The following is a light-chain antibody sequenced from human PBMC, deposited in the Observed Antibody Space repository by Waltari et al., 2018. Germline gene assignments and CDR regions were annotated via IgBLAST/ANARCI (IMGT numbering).Light chain of an antibody. Sequence: QSGLTQPPPASGTPGQRVTISCSGSRANIGSHYVYWYQQLSGAAPKLLILRNDQRPSGVPDRFSASKSGTSASLAISGLRSEDEAVYYCAAWDDSLSGLFGGGTKLTVL. CDR1: RANIGSHY. J-gene: IGLJ2*01. CDR2: RND. CDR3: AAWDDSLSGL. V-gene: IGLV1-47*01.